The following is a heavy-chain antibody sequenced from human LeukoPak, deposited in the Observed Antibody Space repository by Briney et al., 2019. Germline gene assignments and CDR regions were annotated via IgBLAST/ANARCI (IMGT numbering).Heavy chain of an antibody. J-gene: IGHJ2*01. D-gene: IGHD3-22*01. Sequence: SETLSLTCTVSGGSISSNSYYWSWIRQPPGKELEWIGYIYYSGSTNYNPSLKSRVTISLDTSKNQFSLKLSSVTAADTAVYYCARDRNYYDSSGYLNWYFDLWGRGTLVTVSS. CDR3: ARDRNYYDSSGYLNWYFDL. CDR1: GGSISSNSYY. CDR2: IYYSGST. V-gene: IGHV4-61*01.